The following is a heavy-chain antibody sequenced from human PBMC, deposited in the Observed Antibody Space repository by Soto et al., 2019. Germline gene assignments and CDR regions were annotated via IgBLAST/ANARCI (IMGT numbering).Heavy chain of an antibody. J-gene: IGHJ4*02. CDR2: ISGSGGST. D-gene: IGHD3-22*01. CDR3: AKTRYYYDSSGYQ. Sequence: EVKLLESGGGLVQPGGSLRLSCPAPGFTFSSYAMSWVRQAPGKGLEWVSAISGSGGSTYYADSWKGRFTISRDNSKNTLYLQMNSLRAEDTAVYYCAKTRYYYDSSGYQWGQGTLVTVSS. CDR1: GFTFSSYA. V-gene: IGHV3-23*01.